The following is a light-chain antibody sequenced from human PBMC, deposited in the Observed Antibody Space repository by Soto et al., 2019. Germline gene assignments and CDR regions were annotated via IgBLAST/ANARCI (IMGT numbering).Light chain of an antibody. Sequence: EIVMTQSPVTLSVSLGERATLSCRTSESVGVNLAWFQLKPGQAPRLLIYGASTRATSVPPRFSGGGSGTEFTLTISSLQSEDLALYFCQQYHYCPRLFGQGTKVEV. CDR1: ESVGVN. V-gene: IGKV3-15*01. CDR3: QQYHYCPRL. J-gene: IGKJ1*01. CDR2: GAS.